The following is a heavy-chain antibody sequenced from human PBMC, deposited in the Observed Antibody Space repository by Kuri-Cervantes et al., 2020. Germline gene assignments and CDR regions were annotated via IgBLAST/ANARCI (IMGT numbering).Heavy chain of an antibody. J-gene: IGHJ4*02. D-gene: IGHD3-3*01. Sequence: ASVKVSXKVSGYTLTELSMHWVRQXPGKGLEWMGGFDPEDGETIYAQKFQGRVTMTEDTSTDTAYMXXSSLRSEDTAVYYCARSXIFGGRDYWGQGTLVTVSS. CDR2: FDPEDGET. CDR1: GYTLTELS. CDR3: ARSXIFGGRDY. V-gene: IGHV1-24*01.